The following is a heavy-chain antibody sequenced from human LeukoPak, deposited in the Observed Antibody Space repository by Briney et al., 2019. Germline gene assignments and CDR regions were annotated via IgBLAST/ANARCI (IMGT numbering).Heavy chain of an antibody. CDR1: GFIFSSQW. V-gene: IGHV3-7*01. J-gene: IGHJ4*02. Sequence: GGSLRLSCAVSGFIFSSQWMTWVRQAPGTGREWVATINSDGSDKYHVDSVKGRFTISRDNAKNLVYLQMSILRAEYTAVYYCADLGTSDCGQGTLVTVSS. CDR2: INSDGSDK. CDR3: ADLGTSD. D-gene: IGHD1-7*01.